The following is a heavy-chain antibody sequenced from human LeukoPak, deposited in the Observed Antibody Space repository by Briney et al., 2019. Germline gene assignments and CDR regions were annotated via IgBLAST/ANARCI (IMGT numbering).Heavy chain of an antibody. CDR1: GYSFTSYW. CDR2: IYPRDSDT. CDR3: ARPPLISSWDYFDY. Sequence: GGSLKISCKASGYSFTSYWIAWVRQMPGKGLEWRGIIYPRDSDTRYSPSFQGQVTISADKSISTAYLEWSSLKASDTAIYYCARPPLISSWDYFDYWGHGTLVTVSP. D-gene: IGHD6-13*01. J-gene: IGHJ4*01. V-gene: IGHV5-51*01.